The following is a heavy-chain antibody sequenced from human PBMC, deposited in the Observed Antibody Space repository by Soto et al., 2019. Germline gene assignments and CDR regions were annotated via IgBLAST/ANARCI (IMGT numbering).Heavy chain of an antibody. Sequence: EVQLLESGGGLVQPGGSLRLSCAASGFTFSSYAMNWLRQAPGKGLEWVSAISGSGGSTYYADSVKGRFTISRDNSKNTLYLQMNSLRAEDTAVYYCEKVGGTSHPPIPVDYWGQGTLVTVSS. CDR2: ISGSGGST. V-gene: IGHV3-23*01. CDR1: GFTFSSYA. CDR3: EKVGGTSHPPIPVDY. D-gene: IGHD2-2*02. J-gene: IGHJ4*02.